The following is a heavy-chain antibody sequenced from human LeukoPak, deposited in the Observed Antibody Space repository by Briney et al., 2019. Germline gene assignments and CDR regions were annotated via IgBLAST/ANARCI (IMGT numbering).Heavy chain of an antibody. V-gene: IGHV4-59*01. CDR1: GGSISSNY. D-gene: IGHD5-12*01. Sequence: SETLSLTCTVSGGSISSNYWTWIRQPPGKGLEWIGYIYDSESTNYNPSLKSRVTISVDTSKNRFSLKLSSVTAADTAVYYCARASRGISGYDKDNYYYGMDVWGQGTTVTVSS. J-gene: IGHJ6*02. CDR2: IYDSEST. CDR3: ARASRGISGYDKDNYYYGMDV.